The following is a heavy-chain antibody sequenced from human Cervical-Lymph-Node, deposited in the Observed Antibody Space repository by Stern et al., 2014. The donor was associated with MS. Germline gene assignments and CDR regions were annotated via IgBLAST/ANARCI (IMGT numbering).Heavy chain of an antibody. V-gene: IGHV3-30*03. CDR2: ISYDGNNQ. Sequence: VQLVESGGGVVQPGASLRLSCAASGFSISTSGMHWVRQAPGKGLEWVEVISYDGNNQYHADSVKGRFTVSRDNSQNTLYLHLNSLRPGDTAVYYCARGGHLWSLRGDYWGQGTLVIVSS. CDR3: ARGGHLWSLRGDY. J-gene: IGHJ4*02. CDR1: GFSISTSG. D-gene: IGHD5-18*01.